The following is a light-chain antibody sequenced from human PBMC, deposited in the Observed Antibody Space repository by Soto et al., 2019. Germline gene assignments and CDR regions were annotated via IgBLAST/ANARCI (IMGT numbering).Light chain of an antibody. Sequence: DIVLTQSPLSLPVTLGQPASISCGSTQSLVYNDGNTYLNWYHQRPGQSPRRLIYKVSNRDSGVPDRFSGSGSGSDFTLKISRVEAEDVGVYYCMQGTHWPPTFGGGTKVEIK. V-gene: IGKV2-30*01. CDR1: QSLVYNDGNTY. CDR3: MQGTHWPPT. CDR2: KVS. J-gene: IGKJ4*01.